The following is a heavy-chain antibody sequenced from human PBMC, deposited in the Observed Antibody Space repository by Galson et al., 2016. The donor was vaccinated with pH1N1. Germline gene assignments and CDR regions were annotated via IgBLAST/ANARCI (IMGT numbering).Heavy chain of an antibody. Sequence: SLRLSCAASGFTFNDYAMHWVRLLPGKGLEWVSGISWNSANIDYADSVKGRFTVSRDKAKSSLHLQMNSLGPEDTAFYLCAKVMIQAGLQGDAFDVWGPGTMVVVSS. D-gene: IGHD6-13*01. CDR2: ISWNSANI. CDR1: GFTFNDYA. J-gene: IGHJ3*01. V-gene: IGHV3-9*01. CDR3: AKVMIQAGLQGDAFDV.